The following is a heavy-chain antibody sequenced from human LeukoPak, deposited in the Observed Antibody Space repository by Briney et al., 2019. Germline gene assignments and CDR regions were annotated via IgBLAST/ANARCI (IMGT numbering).Heavy chain of an antibody. D-gene: IGHD6-19*01. Sequence: ASVTVSCKASGYTFTSYGISWVRQAPGQGLEWMGWISAYNGNTNYAQKLQGRVTITTDTSTSTAYMELRSLRSDDTAVYYCATSRTGYSSGWAPWYFDLWGRGTLVTVSS. V-gene: IGHV1-18*01. CDR2: ISAYNGNT. CDR3: ATSRTGYSSGWAPWYFDL. J-gene: IGHJ2*01. CDR1: GYTFTSYG.